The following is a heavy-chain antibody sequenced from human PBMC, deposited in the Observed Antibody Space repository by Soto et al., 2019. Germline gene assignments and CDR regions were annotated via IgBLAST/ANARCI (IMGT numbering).Heavy chain of an antibody. CDR1: GGSISSGGYY. Sequence: QVQLQESGPGLVKPSQTLSLTCTVSGGSISSGGYYWSWIRQHPGKGLEWIGFIYYSGSTYYNPSLKSRVTISVDTSKNQFSLKLSSVTAADTAVYYCARGLVPKAVTTFDPWGQGTLVTVSS. CDR3: ARGLVPKAVTTFDP. D-gene: IGHD1-1*01. CDR2: IYYSGST. J-gene: IGHJ5*02. V-gene: IGHV4-31*03.